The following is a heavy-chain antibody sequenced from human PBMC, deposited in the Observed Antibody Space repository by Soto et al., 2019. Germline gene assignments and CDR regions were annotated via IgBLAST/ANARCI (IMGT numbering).Heavy chain of an antibody. CDR3: TRGPSGDKVDY. CDR2: FYNGGST. D-gene: IGHD7-27*01. Sequence: QVQLQESGPGLVKPSQTLSLTCTVSGDSITNVNYYWSWIRQSPDKGLEWIGHFYNGGSTYNNPSRKSRLTISVDTSKNQFSLKLSSMTAADSAVYYCTRGPSGDKVDYWGQGTLVTVSS. J-gene: IGHJ4*02. V-gene: IGHV4-30-4*01. CDR1: GDSITNVNYY.